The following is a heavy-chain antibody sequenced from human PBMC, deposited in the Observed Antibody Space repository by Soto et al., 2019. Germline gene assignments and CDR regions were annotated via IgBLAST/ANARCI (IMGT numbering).Heavy chain of an antibody. V-gene: IGHV4-4*02. CDR1: GASISSSNW. D-gene: IGHD3-22*01. J-gene: IGHJ6*02. CDR3: ASLQSYAPNYYDSSGLPLDV. Sequence: EPLSLTCAVSGASISSSNWWNWVHQPPGKGLGWIGEIYHSGSTNYNPSLKSRVNISVDKSKNQFSLKLSSVTAAETAVYYCASLQSYAPNYYDSSGLPLDVWGQGTTVTVSS. CDR2: IYHSGST.